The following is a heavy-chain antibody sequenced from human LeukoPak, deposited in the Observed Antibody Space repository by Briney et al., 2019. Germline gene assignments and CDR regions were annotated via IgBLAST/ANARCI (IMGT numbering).Heavy chain of an antibody. Sequence: SETLSLTCSASGGSNRSYYWSGSRQPPGKGLEWIGYIYYSGSTNCNPSLKSRVTMSVDTSKNQFSLKLSSVTAADTAVYYCAREGLTGYSGSSNYWGQGTLVTVSS. J-gene: IGHJ4*02. CDR1: GGSNRSYY. D-gene: IGHD3-22*01. CDR2: IYYSGST. V-gene: IGHV4-59*01. CDR3: AREGLTGYSGSSNY.